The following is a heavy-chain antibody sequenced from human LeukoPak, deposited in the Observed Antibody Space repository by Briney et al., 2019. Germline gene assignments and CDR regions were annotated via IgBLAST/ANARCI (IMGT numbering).Heavy chain of an antibody. CDR3: AGDRATSYFDY. J-gene: IGHJ4*02. V-gene: IGHV3-33*01. D-gene: IGHD1-26*01. CDR2: IWYDGSNK. CDR1: GFTFRSHG. Sequence: GTSLRLSCAASGFTFRSHGMHWVRQAPGKGLEWVAFIWYDGSNKYYTDSVKGRFTISRDNSKNTLYLQMNSLRAEDTAVYCCAGDRATSYFDYWGQGALVTISS.